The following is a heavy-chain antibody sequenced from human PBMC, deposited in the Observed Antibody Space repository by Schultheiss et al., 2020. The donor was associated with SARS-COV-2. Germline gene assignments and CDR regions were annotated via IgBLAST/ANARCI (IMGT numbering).Heavy chain of an antibody. CDR2: INHSGST. CDR3: ARGGDVVVTATIDY. CDR1: GGSFSGYY. Sequence: SQTLSLTCAVYGGSFSGYYWSWIRQPPGKGLEWIGEINHSGSTNYNPSLKSRVTISVDTSKNQFSLKLSSVTAADTAVYYCARGGDVVVTATIDYWGQGTLVTVSS. D-gene: IGHD2-21*02. J-gene: IGHJ4*02. V-gene: IGHV4-34*01.